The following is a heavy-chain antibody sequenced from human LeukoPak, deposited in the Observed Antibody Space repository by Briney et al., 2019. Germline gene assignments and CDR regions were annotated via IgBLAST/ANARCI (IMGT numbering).Heavy chain of an antibody. Sequence: PGGSLRLSCAASGFTFSDHYMDWVRQAPGKGLEWVGRTRNKANSYTTEYAASVKGRFTISRDDSKNSLYLQMNSLKTEDTAVYYCARGRGSYVDYWGQGTLVTVSS. V-gene: IGHV3-72*01. D-gene: IGHD1-26*01. CDR2: TRNKANSYTT. CDR3: ARGRGSYVDY. J-gene: IGHJ4*02. CDR1: GFTFSDHY.